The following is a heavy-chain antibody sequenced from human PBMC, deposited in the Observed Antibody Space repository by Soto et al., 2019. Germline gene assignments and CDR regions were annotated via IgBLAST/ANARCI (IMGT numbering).Heavy chain of an antibody. J-gene: IGHJ4*02. CDR1: GFTFSSYA. Sequence: VQLVESGGGVVQPGRSLRLSCAASGFTFSSYAMHWVRQAPGKGLEWVAVISYDGSNKYYADSVKGRFTISRDNSKNTLYLQMNSLRAEDTAVYYCASLYCSSTSCFDYWGQGTLVTVSS. CDR3: ASLYCSSTSCFDY. D-gene: IGHD2-2*01. CDR2: ISYDGSNK. V-gene: IGHV3-30-3*01.